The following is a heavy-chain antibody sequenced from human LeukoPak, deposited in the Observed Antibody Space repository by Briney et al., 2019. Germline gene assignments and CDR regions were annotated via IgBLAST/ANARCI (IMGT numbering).Heavy chain of an antibody. CDR1: GYTFTSYG. V-gene: IGHV1-18*01. D-gene: IGHD1-14*01. CDR3: ARPEDYYYGMDV. J-gene: IGHJ6*02. Sequence: ASVRFSCKASGYTFTSYGISWVRQAPGQGLEWMGWISAYNGNTNYAQKLQGRVTMTTDTSTSTAYMELRSLRSDDTAVYYCARPEDYYYGMDVWGQGTTVTVSS. CDR2: ISAYNGNT.